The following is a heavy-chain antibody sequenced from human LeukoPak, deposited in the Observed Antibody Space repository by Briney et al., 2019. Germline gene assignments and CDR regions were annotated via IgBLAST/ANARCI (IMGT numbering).Heavy chain of an antibody. D-gene: IGHD4-23*01. Sequence: GGSLRLSCAASGLIFSGSAMHWVRQASGKGLEWVGRIRSKANNYATAYAASVKGRFTISRDDSKNTAYLQMNSLKTEDTAVYYCTRRYGANSWWFDPWGQGTLVTVSS. CDR1: GLIFSGSA. CDR3: TRRYGANSWWFDP. V-gene: IGHV3-73*01. J-gene: IGHJ5*02. CDR2: IRSKANNYAT.